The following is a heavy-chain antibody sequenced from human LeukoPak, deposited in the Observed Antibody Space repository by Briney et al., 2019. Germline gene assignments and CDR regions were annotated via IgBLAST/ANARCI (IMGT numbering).Heavy chain of an antibody. CDR2: IDPSGSST. CDR3: ARDQPQKRYYYGMDV. D-gene: IGHD5-24*01. Sequence: ASVKVSCKASGYTFTSYYMHWVRQAPGQGLEWMGIIDPSGSSTSYAQKFQGRVTMTRDTSTSTVYMELSSLRSEDTAVYYCARDQPQKRYYYGMDVWGQGTTVTVSS. CDR1: GYTFTSYY. V-gene: IGHV1-46*01. J-gene: IGHJ6*02.